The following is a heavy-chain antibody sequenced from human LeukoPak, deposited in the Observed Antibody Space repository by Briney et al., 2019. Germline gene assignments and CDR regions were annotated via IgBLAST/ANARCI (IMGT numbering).Heavy chain of an antibody. CDR1: GGTFSSYT. J-gene: IGHJ6*03. D-gene: IGHD3-3*01. V-gene: IGHV1-69*04. CDR2: IIPILGIA. CDR3: ARELVDYDFWSGYLTLDYYYYYYYMDV. Sequence: SVKVSCKASGGTFSSYTISWVRQAPGQGLEWMGRIIPILGIANYAQKFQGRVTITADKSTSTAYMELSSLRSEDTAVYYCARELVDYDFWSGYLTLDYYYYYYYMDVWGKGTTVTVSS.